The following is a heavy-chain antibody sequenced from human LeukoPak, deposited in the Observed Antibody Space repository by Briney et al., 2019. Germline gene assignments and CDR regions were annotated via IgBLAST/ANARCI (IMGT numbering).Heavy chain of an antibody. CDR2: IYTSGST. D-gene: IGHD6-13*01. Sequence: SETLSLTCAVYGGSFSGYYWSWIRQPAGKGLEWIGRIYTSGSTNSNPSLKSRVTISVDTSKNQFSLKLSSVTAADTAVYYCASVDSSSWYYFDYWGQGTLVTVSS. J-gene: IGHJ4*02. V-gene: IGHV4-59*10. CDR3: ASVDSSSWYYFDY. CDR1: GGSFSGYY.